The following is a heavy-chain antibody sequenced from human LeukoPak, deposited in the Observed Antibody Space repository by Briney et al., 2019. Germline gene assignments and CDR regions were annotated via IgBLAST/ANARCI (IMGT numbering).Heavy chain of an antibody. CDR3: ARDKYHLDY. CDR2: TYYRSKWNY. D-gene: IGHD1-14*01. Sequence: SQTLSLTCAISGDSVSTVYSAWNWIRQSPSGGLEWLGRTYYRSKWNYDYAISVQSRITINPDISKNQFSLQLNSVTPEDTAVYYCARDKYHLDYWGPGTLVTVSS. CDR1: GDSVSTVYSA. J-gene: IGHJ4*02. V-gene: IGHV6-1*01.